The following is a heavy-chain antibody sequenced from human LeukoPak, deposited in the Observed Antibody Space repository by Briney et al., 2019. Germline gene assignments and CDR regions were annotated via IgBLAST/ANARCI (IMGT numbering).Heavy chain of an antibody. CDR1: GFALNSYS. V-gene: IGHV3-21*01. CDR3: ARVAVSGPTGWFDS. J-gene: IGHJ5*01. CDR2: ISSTSAYI. Sequence: GGSLRLSCAGSGFALNSYSLTWVRQAPGKGLEGVSSISSTSAYIHYADSVKGRFTISRDNVDNVVYLEMNSLGAEDTATYYCARVAVSGPTGWFDSWGQGTLVIVSS. D-gene: IGHD2-8*02.